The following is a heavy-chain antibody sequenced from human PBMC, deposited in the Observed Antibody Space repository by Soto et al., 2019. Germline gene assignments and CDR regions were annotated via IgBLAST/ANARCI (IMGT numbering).Heavy chain of an antibody. CDR2: IYYSGST. CDR3: ARDSPWGSKGVYYYGMDV. Sequence: SETLSLTCTVSGGSISSGGYYWSWIRQHPGKGLEWIGYIYYSGSTYYNPSLKSRVTISVDTSKNQFSLKLSSVTAADTAVYYCARDSPWGSKGVYYYGMDVWGQGTTVTVYS. J-gene: IGHJ6*02. D-gene: IGHD3-10*01. CDR1: GGSISSGGYY. V-gene: IGHV4-31*03.